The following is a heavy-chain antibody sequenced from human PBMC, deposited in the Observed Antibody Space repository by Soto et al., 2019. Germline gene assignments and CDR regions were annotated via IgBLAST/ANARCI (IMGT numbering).Heavy chain of an antibody. CDR1: GGSISSYY. V-gene: IGHV4-59*01. CDR2: IYYSGST. D-gene: IGHD3-22*01. Sequence: PSETLSLTCTVSGGSISSYYWSWIRQPPGKGLEWIGYIYYSGSTNYNPSLKSRVTISVDTSKNQFSLKLSSVTAADTAVYYCARGDNMIVVGFDYCGQGTLVTVSS. CDR3: ARGDNMIVVGFDY. J-gene: IGHJ4*02.